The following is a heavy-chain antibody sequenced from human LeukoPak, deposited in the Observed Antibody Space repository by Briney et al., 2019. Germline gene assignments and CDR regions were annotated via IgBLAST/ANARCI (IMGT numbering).Heavy chain of an antibody. V-gene: IGHV4-61*02. D-gene: IGHD4-17*01. J-gene: IGHJ4*02. CDR2: IYTSGST. CDR1: GGSISSGSYY. Sequence: SQTLSLTCTVSGGSISSGSYYWSWIRQPAGKGLEWIGRIYTSGSTNYNPSLKSRVTTSVDTSKNQFSLKLSSVTAADTAVYYCARDHYGDYYFDYWGQGTLVTVSS. CDR3: ARDHYGDYYFDY.